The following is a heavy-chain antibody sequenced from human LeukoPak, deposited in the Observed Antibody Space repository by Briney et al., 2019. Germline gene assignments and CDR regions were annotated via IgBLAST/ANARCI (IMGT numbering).Heavy chain of an antibody. D-gene: IGHD3-22*01. CDR2: IRSKADSYAT. Sequence: PGGSLRLSCAASGFTFSGSAMHWVRQASRKGLEWVGRIRSKADSYATAYAASVKGRFTISRDDSKNTAYLQLNSLKTEDTAVYYCSRHYYDSSGSDDTFDIWGQGTMVTVSS. J-gene: IGHJ3*02. CDR1: GFTFSGSA. V-gene: IGHV3-73*01. CDR3: SRHYYDSSGSDDTFDI.